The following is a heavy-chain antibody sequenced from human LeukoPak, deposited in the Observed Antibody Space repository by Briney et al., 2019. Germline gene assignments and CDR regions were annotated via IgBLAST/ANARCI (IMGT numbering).Heavy chain of an antibody. D-gene: IGHD5-18*01. CDR1: GYTFIRFW. CDR3: ATGGIYSSNFDY. Sequence: GESLQISCQGSGYTFIRFWIGWVRQMPGKGLEWMGIIYPGVSETRYSPSFQGQVTISVDKSISTAYLQWSSLKASDTAVYYCATGGIYSSNFDYWGQGTLVTVSS. J-gene: IGHJ4*02. CDR2: IYPGVSET. V-gene: IGHV5-51*01.